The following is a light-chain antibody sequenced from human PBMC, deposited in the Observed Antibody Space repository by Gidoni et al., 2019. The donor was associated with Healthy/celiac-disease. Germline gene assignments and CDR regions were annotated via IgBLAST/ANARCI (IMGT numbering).Light chain of an antibody. Sequence: DIQMTQSPSSLSASVGDRVTITCQASQDISNYLNWYQQKPGKAPKLLIYDASNLETGVPSRFSGSGCGTDFTFTISSLQPEDIATYYCQQYDNLRITFGQGTRLEIK. CDR2: DAS. CDR3: QQYDNLRIT. V-gene: IGKV1-33*01. CDR1: QDISNY. J-gene: IGKJ5*01.